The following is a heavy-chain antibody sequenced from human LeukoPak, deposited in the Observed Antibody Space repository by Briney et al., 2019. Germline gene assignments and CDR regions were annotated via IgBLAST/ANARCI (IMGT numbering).Heavy chain of an antibody. CDR2: IKQDGSEK. J-gene: IGHJ4*02. V-gene: IGHV3-7*01. CDR1: GFTFSSYL. D-gene: IGHD5/OR15-5a*01. Sequence: PGGSLRLSCAASGFTFSSYLMSWVRQAPGKGLEWVANIKQDGSEKYYVDSVKGRFTISRDNAKNSLYLQMNSLRAEDTAVYYCARVDLYVPDYWGQGTLVTVPS. CDR3: ARVDLYVPDY.